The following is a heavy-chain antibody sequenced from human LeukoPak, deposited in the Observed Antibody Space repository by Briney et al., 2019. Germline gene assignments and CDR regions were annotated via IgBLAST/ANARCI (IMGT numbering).Heavy chain of an antibody. CDR2: RSIYNGNT. D-gene: IGHD6-6*01. V-gene: IGHV1-18*01. CDR1: GYDFINYG. J-gene: IGHJ4*02. Sequence: GASVKVSCKASGYDFINYGISWVRQAPGQGLEWMGWRSIYNGNTDYKLQGRVTMTTDTSTNTAYMEVRSLRSDDTAVYYCARGGPFPSSSSSREYYLDYWGQGTLVTVPS. CDR3: ARGGPFPSSSSSREYYLDY.